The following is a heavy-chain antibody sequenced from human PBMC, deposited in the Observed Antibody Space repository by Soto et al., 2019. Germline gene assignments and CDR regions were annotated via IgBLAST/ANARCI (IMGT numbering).Heavy chain of an antibody. D-gene: IGHD6-6*01. V-gene: IGHV3-30-3*01. Sequence: TGGSLRLSCAASGFTFSSYAMHWVRQAPGKGLEWVAVISYDGSNKYYADSVKGRFTISRDNSKNTLYLQMNSLRAEDTAVYYCVLAARGEKSFDYWGQGTLVTVSS. CDR3: VLAARGEKSFDY. J-gene: IGHJ4*02. CDR2: ISYDGSNK. CDR1: GFTFSSYA.